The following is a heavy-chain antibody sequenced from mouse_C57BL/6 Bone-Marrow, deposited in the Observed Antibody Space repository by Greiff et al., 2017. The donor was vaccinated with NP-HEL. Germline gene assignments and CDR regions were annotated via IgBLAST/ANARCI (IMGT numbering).Heavy chain of an antibody. D-gene: IGHD2-3*01. J-gene: IGHJ4*01. CDR3: ARRGDGYHGPMLMDY. V-gene: IGHV1-81*01. CDR1: GYTFTSYG. CDR2: IYPRSGNT. Sequence: QVQLQQSGAELARPGASVKLSCKASGYTFTSYGISWVKQRTGQGLEWIGEIYPRSGNTYYNEKFKGKATLTADKSSSTAYMELRSLTSEDSAVYFCARRGDGYHGPMLMDYWGQGTSVTVSS.